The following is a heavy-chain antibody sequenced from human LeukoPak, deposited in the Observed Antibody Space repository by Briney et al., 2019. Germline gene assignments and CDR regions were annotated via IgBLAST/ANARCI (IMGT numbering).Heavy chain of an antibody. CDR3: ATRPSGSTWSGVFDF. CDR1: GVSMSNHY. CDR2: IYGSETT. Sequence: PSETLSLTCTVSGVSMSNHYWSWIRQPPGKGLEWIGYIYGSETTNYNPSLKTRVTMSVDSSTNQFSLKLSSVTAADTALYYCATRPSGSTWSGVFDFWSRGTLVTVSS. J-gene: IGHJ4*02. V-gene: IGHV4-59*11. D-gene: IGHD6-13*01.